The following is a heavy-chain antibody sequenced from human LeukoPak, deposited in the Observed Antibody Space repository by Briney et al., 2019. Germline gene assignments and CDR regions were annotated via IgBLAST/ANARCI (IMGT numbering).Heavy chain of an antibody. CDR3: ARGAIVGASLFDY. J-gene: IGHJ4*02. D-gene: IGHD1-26*01. V-gene: IGHV3-21*01. CDR2: ITSSGNYI. CDR1: GFTFRTSS. Sequence: PGGSLRLSCAASGFTFRTSSMSWVRQAPGMGLEWVSSITSSGNYIYYADSVKGRFTISRDNAKNSLYLQMSSLRDEDTAVYYCARGAIVGASLFDYWGQGTLVTVSS.